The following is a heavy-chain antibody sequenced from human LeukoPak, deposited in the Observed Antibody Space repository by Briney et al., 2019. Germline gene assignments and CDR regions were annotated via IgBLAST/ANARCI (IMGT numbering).Heavy chain of an antibody. D-gene: IGHD3-22*01. CDR2: INHSGST. V-gene: IGHV4-34*01. Sequence: PSETLSLTCAVYGGSFSGYHWSWIRQPPGKGLEWIGEINHSGSTNYNPSLKSRVTISVDTSKNQFSLKLSSVTAADTAVYYCARRPLTYYYDSSGYYNYFDYWGQGTLVTVSS. J-gene: IGHJ4*02. CDR1: GGSFSGYH. CDR3: ARRPLTYYYDSSGYYNYFDY.